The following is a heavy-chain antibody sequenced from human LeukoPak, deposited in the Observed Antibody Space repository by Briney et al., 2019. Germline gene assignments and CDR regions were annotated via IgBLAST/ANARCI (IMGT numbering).Heavy chain of an antibody. D-gene: IGHD4-23*01. V-gene: IGHV3-21*01. CDR2: ISRSSSFI. Sequence: GGSLRLSCAASGFTFSSYSMNWVRQAPGKGLEWVSSISRSSSFIYYADSVKGRFTISRDNAKNSLYLQMNSLRAEDTAVYYCARDYGAKRVFDYWGQGTLVTVSS. CDR1: GFTFSSYS. J-gene: IGHJ4*02. CDR3: ARDYGAKRVFDY.